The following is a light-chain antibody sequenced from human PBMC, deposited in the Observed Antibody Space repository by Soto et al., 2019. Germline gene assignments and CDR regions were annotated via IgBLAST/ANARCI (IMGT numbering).Light chain of an antibody. Sequence: QSVLTQPPSVSGAPGQRVTISCTGSSSNIGAGYDVHWYQQLPGTAPKLLIYGNSNRPSGVPDRFSGSKSGTSASLAITGLQPEDEADYYCNSYTTIGTLGGVFGGGTKLTVL. V-gene: IGLV1-40*01. CDR1: SSNIGAGYD. J-gene: IGLJ3*02. CDR3: NSYTTIGTLGGV. CDR2: GNS.